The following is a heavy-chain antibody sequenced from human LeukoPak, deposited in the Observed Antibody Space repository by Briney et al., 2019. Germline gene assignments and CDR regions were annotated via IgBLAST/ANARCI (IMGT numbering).Heavy chain of an antibody. CDR1: GFTFNSYN. J-gene: IGHJ3*02. CDR2: VSSSSRTL. CDR3: ARDHHRRLYDSQARDTFDI. Sequence: GVSLTLLCAASGFTFNSYNMKWVRQAPGKARVWVSYVSSSSRTLYHGDSVKDRFTISRDNAQSSLYLQTNSLRAEDTAVYYWARDHHRRLYDSQARDTFDIWGQGTMVTVSS. D-gene: IGHD3-22*01. V-gene: IGHV3-48*01.